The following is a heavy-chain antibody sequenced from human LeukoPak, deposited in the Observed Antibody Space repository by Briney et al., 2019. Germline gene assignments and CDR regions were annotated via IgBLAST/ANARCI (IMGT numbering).Heavy chain of an antibody. D-gene: IGHD3-10*01. Sequence: RPSETLSLTCAVYGGSFSGYYWSWIRQPPGKGLESIGEINHSGSTNYNPSLKSRVTISVDTSKNQFSLKLSSVTAADTAVYYCARVYYGSGSFDYWGQGTLVTVSS. V-gene: IGHV4-34*01. CDR2: INHSGST. J-gene: IGHJ4*02. CDR1: GGSFSGYY. CDR3: ARVYYGSGSFDY.